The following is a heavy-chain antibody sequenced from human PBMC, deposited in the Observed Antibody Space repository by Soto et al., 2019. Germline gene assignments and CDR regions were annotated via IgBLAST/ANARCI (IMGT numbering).Heavy chain of an antibody. Sequence: ASVKVSCKASGYTFTSYYMHWVRQAPGQGLEWMGIINPSGGSTSYAQKFQGRVTMTRDTSTSTVYMELSSLRSEDTAVYYCARAXEAFGVVIGYYYYGMDVWGQGTTVTVSS. J-gene: IGHJ6*02. CDR1: GYTFTSYY. V-gene: IGHV1-46*01. CDR3: ARAXEAFGVVIGYYYYGMDV. CDR2: INPSGGST. D-gene: IGHD3-3*01.